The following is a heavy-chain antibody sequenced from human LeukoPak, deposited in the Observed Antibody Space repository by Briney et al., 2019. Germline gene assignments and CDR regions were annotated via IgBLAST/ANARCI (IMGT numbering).Heavy chain of an antibody. J-gene: IGHJ4*02. CDR2: ISADTGNT. V-gene: IGHV1-18*01. CDR1: GYTFSSYG. Sequence: GASVKVSCKASGYTFSSYGFSWVRQTPGQGLEWMGWISADTGNTKYTQKLQGRVTMTTDTSTSTAYTELRSLRSDDTAMYYCTRSDRDILTGYRNLDYWGQGTLVTVSS. D-gene: IGHD3-9*01. CDR3: TRSDRDILTGYRNLDY.